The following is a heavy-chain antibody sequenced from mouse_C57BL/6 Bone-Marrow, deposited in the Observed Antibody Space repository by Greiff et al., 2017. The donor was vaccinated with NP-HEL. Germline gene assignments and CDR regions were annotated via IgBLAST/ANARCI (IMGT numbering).Heavy chain of an antibody. D-gene: IGHD2-4*01. CDR2: IDPSDSYT. CDR1: GYTFTSYW. V-gene: IGHV1-59*01. Sequence: QVQLQQPGAELVRPGTSVKLSCKASGYTFTSYWMHWVKQRPGQGLEWIGVIDPSDSYTNYNQKFEGKATLTVDTSSSTAYMQLSSLTSEDSAVYYCARRDYERGYWGQGTTLTVSS. CDR3: ARRDYERGY. J-gene: IGHJ2*01.